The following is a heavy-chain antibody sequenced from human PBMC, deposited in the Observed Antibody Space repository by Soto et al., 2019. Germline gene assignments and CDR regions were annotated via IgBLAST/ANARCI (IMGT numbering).Heavy chain of an antibody. J-gene: IGHJ4*02. V-gene: IGHV3-30-3*01. D-gene: IGHD4-17*01. CDR1: GFTFSSYA. CDR2: ISYDGSNK. Sequence: QVQLVESGGGVVQPGRSLRLSCAASGFTFSSYAMHWFRQAPGKGLEWVAVISYDGSNKYYADSVKGRFTISRDNSKNTLSLQMNSLRAEDTSVYYCSPDYGGYYWGQGTLVTVSS. CDR3: SPDYGGYY.